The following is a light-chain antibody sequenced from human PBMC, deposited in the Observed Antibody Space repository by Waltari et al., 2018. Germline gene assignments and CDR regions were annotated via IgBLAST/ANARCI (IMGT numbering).Light chain of an antibody. CDR3: TSYTISTTWV. CDR1: SSDIGSYNH. J-gene: IGLJ3*02. V-gene: IGLV2-14*01. CDR2: EVN. Sequence: QSALTPPASVSGSPGQSITISCTGTSSDIGSYNHVSWYQQYPGRAPKLMIYEVNNRPSGVSNRFSGSKSDNTASLTISGLQAEDEAHYYCTSYTISTTWVFGGGTKLTVL.